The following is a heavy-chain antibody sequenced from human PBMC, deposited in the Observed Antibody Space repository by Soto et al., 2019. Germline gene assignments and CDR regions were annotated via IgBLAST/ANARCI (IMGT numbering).Heavy chain of an antibody. CDR1: GYTFTSYA. CDR3: ARLNSNYYYGMDV. V-gene: IGHV1-3*01. CDR2: INAGNGNT. Sequence: QVQLVQSGAEVKKPGASVKVSCKASGYTFTSYAMHWVRQAPGQRLEWMGWINAGNGNTKYSQKFQGRVTITRDTSASTAYMELSSLRSEDTAVYYCARLNSNYYYGMDVWGQGTTVTVSS. J-gene: IGHJ6*02. D-gene: IGHD1-7*01.